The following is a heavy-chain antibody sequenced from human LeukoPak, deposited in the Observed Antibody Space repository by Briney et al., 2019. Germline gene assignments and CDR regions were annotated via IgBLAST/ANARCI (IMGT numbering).Heavy chain of an antibody. D-gene: IGHD6-19*01. V-gene: IGHV4-39*07. J-gene: IGHJ4*02. Sequence: SETLSLTCTVSGGSISSYSYYWGWIRQPPGKGLEWIGSIYYSGTTYYNPSLKSRVTISVDTSRNQFSLNLSSVTAADTAVYYCASPGPGYSSGWYRNWGQGTLVTVSS. CDR1: GGSISSYSYY. CDR3: ASPGPGYSSGWYRN. CDR2: IYYSGTT.